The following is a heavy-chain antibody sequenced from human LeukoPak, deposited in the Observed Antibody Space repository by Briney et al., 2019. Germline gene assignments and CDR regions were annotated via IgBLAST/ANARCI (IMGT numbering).Heavy chain of an antibody. J-gene: IGHJ4*02. V-gene: IGHV3-48*03. CDR2: ISSSGSST. D-gene: IGHD6-19*01. CDR3: VGEMDSGWYPY. CDR1: GFNFRGYE. Sequence: GGSLRLSCAASGFNFRGYEMNWVRRAPGKGLQWLAYISSSGSSTYYADSVQGRFTIARDNAKNSLYLHMNSLRVDDTAVYYCVGEMDSGWYPYWGPGTLVTVSS.